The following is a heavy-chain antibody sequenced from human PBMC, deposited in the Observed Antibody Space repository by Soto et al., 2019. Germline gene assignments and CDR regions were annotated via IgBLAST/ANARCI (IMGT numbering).Heavy chain of an antibody. D-gene: IGHD3-10*01. CDR3: AKGVTRGDYYLDY. V-gene: IGHV3-23*01. Sequence: GGSLRLSCAASGFTFSSYAMSWVRQAPGKGLEWVSAISGSGGSTYYADSVKGRFTISRDNSKKTLYLQMNSLRAEDMAVYYCAKGVTRGDYYLDYWGQGTLVTVSS. J-gene: IGHJ4*02. CDR2: ISGSGGST. CDR1: GFTFSSYA.